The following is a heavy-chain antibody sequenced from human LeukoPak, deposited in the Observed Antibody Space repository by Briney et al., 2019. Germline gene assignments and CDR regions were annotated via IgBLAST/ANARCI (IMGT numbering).Heavy chain of an antibody. CDR1: GFTFSSYA. CDR2: ISGSGGST. D-gene: IGHD6-19*01. J-gene: IGHJ6*03. V-gene: IGHV3-23*01. Sequence: PGGSLRLSCAASGFTFSSYAMSWVRQAPGKGLEWVSAISGSGGSTYYADSVKGRFTISRENSKNTLYLQMTSLRAEDTAMYYCAKDFIAMVGYMDVWGKGTTVTVSS. CDR3: AKDFIAMVGYMDV.